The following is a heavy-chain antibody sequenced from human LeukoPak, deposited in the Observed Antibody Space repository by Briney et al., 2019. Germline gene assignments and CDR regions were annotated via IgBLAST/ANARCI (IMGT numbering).Heavy chain of an antibody. Sequence: GESLKISCKGSGYSFISYWIGWVRQMPGKGLEWMGIIYPGDSDTRYSPSFQGQVTISADKSISTAYLQWSSLKASDTAMYYCARLGYYGSGTPYFDFWGQGILVTVSP. CDR1: GYSFISYW. D-gene: IGHD3-10*01. J-gene: IGHJ4*02. CDR3: ARLGYYGSGTPYFDF. CDR2: IYPGDSDT. V-gene: IGHV5-51*01.